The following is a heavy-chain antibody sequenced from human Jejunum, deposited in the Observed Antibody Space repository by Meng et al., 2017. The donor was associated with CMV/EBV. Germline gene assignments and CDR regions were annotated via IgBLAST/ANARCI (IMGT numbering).Heavy chain of an antibody. J-gene: IGHJ4*03. CDR2: IYSGGST. CDR1: QSTLSTDY. Sequence: LVEPGGGLDRPGRSLRLRTAALQSTLSTDYIACVRQAPGKGLEWISVIYSGGSTNYAEPVKDRFTISRHTTKHTVNLQMDSLRAQDTTVYCCARGAGSSSSRRYLDYWGQGTLVTVSS. V-gene: IGHV3-66*01. D-gene: IGHD6-6*01. CDR3: ARGAGSSSSRRYLDY.